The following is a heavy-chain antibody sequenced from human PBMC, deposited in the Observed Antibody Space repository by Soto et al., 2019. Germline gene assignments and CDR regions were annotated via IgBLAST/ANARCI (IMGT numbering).Heavy chain of an antibody. CDR2: ISSSSDYI. V-gene: IGHV3-21*01. CDR1: GFSFSSYS. Sequence: EVQLVESGGGLVKPGGSLRLSCAASGFSFSSYSMNWVRQAPGKGLEWVSAISSSSDYIFYADSVKGRFTISRDNAKNSLYLQLHSLRAEDTAVYYCARGVGFSGDYWGQGTLVTVSS. J-gene: IGHJ4*02. CDR3: ARGVGFSGDY. D-gene: IGHD1-26*01.